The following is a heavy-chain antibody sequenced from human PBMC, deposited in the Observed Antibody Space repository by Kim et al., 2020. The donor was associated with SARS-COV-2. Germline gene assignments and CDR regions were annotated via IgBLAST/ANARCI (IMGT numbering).Heavy chain of an antibody. D-gene: IGHD1-7*01. CDR2: ISYDGSNK. CDR1: GFTFSSYA. Sequence: GGSLRLSCAASGFTFSSYAMHWVRQAPGKGLEWVAVISYDGSNKYYADSVKGRFTISRDNSKNTLYLQMNSLRAEDTAVYYCAREGPPAGTTHYYYYYY. CDR3: AREGPPAGTTHYYYYYY. J-gene: IGHJ6*03. V-gene: IGHV3-30-3*01.